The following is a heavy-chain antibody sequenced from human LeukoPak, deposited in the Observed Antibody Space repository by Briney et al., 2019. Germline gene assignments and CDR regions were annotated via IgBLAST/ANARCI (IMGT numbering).Heavy chain of an antibody. CDR1: GSIFSSYN. V-gene: IGHV3-21*06. CDR3: ATYSGTYRDH. CDR2: IRTAGKHI. J-gene: IGHJ4*02. D-gene: IGHD1-26*01. Sequence: GGSLRLSCAGSGSIFSSYNMNWVRQAPGKGLEWVSSIRTAGKHIYYADSVRDRFAISRDDAKNSLYLQMNNLGVDDTAVYYCATYSGTYRDHWGQGTLVTVSS.